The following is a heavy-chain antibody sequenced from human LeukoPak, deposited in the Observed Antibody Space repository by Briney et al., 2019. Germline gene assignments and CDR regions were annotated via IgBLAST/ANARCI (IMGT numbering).Heavy chain of an antibody. Sequence: ASVKVSCKASGGTFSSYAINWVRQATGQGLEWMGWMNPNSGNTGYAQSFQGRVSMTRSTSISTAYMELSSLRSEDTAVYYCTSSVSYYNSSGYYPYDYWGQGTLVTVSS. J-gene: IGHJ4*02. CDR1: GGTFSSYA. CDR3: TSSVSYYNSSGYYPYDY. V-gene: IGHV1-8*02. D-gene: IGHD3-22*01. CDR2: MNPNSGNT.